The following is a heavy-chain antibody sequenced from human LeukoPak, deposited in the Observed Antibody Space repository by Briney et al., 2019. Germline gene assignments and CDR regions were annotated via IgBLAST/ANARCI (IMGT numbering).Heavy chain of an antibody. CDR3: GTLLSNGPFDY. J-gene: IGHJ4*02. Sequence: ASVKVSCKASGGTFSSYAISWVRQAPGQGLEWMGYIYPNSGATKYAQKFQGRVTMTRDTSISTAYMELSGLGSDDTAVYYCGTLLSNGPFDYWGQGSLVTVSS. CDR1: GGTFSSYA. V-gene: IGHV1-2*02. CDR2: IYPNSGAT.